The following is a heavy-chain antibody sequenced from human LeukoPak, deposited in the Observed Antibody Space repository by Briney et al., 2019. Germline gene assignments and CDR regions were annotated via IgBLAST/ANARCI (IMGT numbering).Heavy chain of an antibody. V-gene: IGHV3-53*01. D-gene: IGHD6-19*01. J-gene: IGHJ4*02. Sequence: PGGSLRLSCAASGFTVSNNYMSWVRQAPGKGLEWVSVIYSGGSTYYADSVKGRFTISRDNSKNTLYLQMNSLRAEDTAVYYCASLLTYSSGWSDYFDYWGQGTLVTVSS. CDR2: IYSGGST. CDR1: GFTVSNNY. CDR3: ASLLTYSSGWSDYFDY.